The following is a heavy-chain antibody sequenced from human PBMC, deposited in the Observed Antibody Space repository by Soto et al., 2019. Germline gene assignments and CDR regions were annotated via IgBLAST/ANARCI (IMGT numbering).Heavy chain of an antibody. CDR3: ARDDYKDGGNNWFDP. CDR2: MYTKERS. V-gene: IGHV4-4*07. Sequence: ETLSLTRTDSCCSITNYYWSWMRQPAGKGLEWIGRMYTKERSNYTLSFKSRVTMSVNTSKNQFSLKVNAVTSADTAVYYCARDDYKDGGNNWFDPWGQGTLVTVSS. D-gene: IGHD3-16*01. J-gene: IGHJ5*02. CDR1: CCSITNYY.